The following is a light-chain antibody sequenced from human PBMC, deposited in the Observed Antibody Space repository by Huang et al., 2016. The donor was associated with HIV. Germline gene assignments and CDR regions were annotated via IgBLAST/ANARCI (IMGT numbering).Light chain of an antibody. V-gene: IGKV3-11*01. CDR2: GAT. J-gene: IGKJ4*01. CDR1: QSVSAY. Sequence: EIVLTQSPATLSLSPGEIATLSCRASQSVSAYLAWYQQKPGQAPSILIYGATNRATGNPARFSGRGSGTDFTLTISSREPEAFAVYYCQQRSDWPLTFGGGTKVEIK. CDR3: QQRSDWPLT.